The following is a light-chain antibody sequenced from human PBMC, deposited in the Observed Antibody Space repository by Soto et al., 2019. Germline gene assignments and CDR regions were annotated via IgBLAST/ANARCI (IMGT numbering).Light chain of an antibody. CDR2: QDD. CDR1: KLGDKY. CDR3: QASDSSTFV. J-gene: IGLJ1*01. V-gene: IGLV3-1*01. Sequence: SYELTQPHSVSVATAQTATITCSGDKLGDKYACWYQQKPGQSPVLLIYQDDKRPSGIPERFSGSNSGNTATLTISGTQAMDEADYYCQASDSSTFVFGTGTKVTVL.